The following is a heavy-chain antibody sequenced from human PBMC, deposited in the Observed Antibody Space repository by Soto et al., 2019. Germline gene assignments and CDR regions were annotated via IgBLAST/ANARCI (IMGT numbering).Heavy chain of an antibody. CDR2: ISSNGGST. J-gene: IGHJ4*02. Sequence: RKGLEYVSAISSNGGSTYYANSVKGRFTISRDNSKNTLYLQMGSLRAEDMAVYYCARGGWLRSSTFIQSDFAFWGQRTLVIV. D-gene: IGHD5-12*01. V-gene: IGHV3-64*01. CDR3: ARGGWLRSSTFIQSDFAF.